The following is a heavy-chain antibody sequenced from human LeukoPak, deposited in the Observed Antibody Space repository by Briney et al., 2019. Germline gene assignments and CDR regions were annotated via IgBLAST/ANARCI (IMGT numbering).Heavy chain of an antibody. CDR3: ARSPWIQLWYPSGMDV. V-gene: IGHV6-1*01. CDR1: GDSVSSNSAA. CDR2: TYYRSKWYN. D-gene: IGHD5-18*01. J-gene: IGHJ6*02. Sequence: RSQTLSLTCAISGDSVSSNSAAWNWIKQSPSRGLEWLGRTYYRSKWYNDYAISVKSRITINPDTSKNQFSLQLNSVTPEDTAVYYCARSPWIQLWYPSGMDVWGQGTTVTVSS.